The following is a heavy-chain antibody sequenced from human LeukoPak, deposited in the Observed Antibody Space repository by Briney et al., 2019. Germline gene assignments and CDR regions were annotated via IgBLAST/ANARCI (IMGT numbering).Heavy chain of an antibody. V-gene: IGHV3-30*02. J-gene: IGHJ4*02. CDR1: GFTFSNYG. Sequence: PGGSLRLSCAASGFTFSNYGMHWVRQAPGKGLEWVTFIAFDGSKKYYADSAKGRFTISRDNSKNTLYLQMNSLRAEDTAVYYCAKVGWAEYYYDSSGYYSVPLDYWGQGTLVTVSS. D-gene: IGHD3-22*01. CDR3: AKVGWAEYYYDSSGYYSVPLDY. CDR2: IAFDGSKK.